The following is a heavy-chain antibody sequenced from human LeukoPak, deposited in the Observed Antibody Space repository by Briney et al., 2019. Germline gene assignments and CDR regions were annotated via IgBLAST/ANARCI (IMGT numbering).Heavy chain of an antibody. CDR3: ARIMDTAWGMDV. Sequence: SETLSLTCTVSGGSISSYYWSWIRQPPGQVLEGIGYIYYSGGTNYNPSLKSRVTISVDTSKKQFSLKLTSVTAADTALYYCARIMDTAWGMDVWGQGTTVTVSS. D-gene: IGHD2-8*01. CDR2: IYYSGGT. CDR1: GGSISSYY. J-gene: IGHJ6*02. V-gene: IGHV4-59*01.